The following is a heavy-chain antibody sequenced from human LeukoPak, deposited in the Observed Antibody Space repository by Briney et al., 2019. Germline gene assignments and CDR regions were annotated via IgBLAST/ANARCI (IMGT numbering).Heavy chain of an antibody. J-gene: IGHJ4*02. CDR2: ISTSGSLI. V-gene: IGHV3-48*03. CDR3: ARVSGRGWHFDY. D-gene: IGHD1-26*01. Sequence: GGSLRLSCAPSGFTFSNYEMNWVRQAPGKGLEWVSFISTSGSLIYYADSVKGRFTISRDNAKNSLYLQMSGLRAEDTAIYYCARVSGRGWHFDYWGQGTLVTVSS. CDR1: GFTFSNYE.